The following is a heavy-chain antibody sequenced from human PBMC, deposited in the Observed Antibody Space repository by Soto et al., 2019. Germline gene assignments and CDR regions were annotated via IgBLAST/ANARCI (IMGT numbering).Heavy chain of an antibody. CDR1: GGSISSGGYY. CDR3: AREEGSSSWSTPYYYYGMDV. J-gene: IGHJ6*02. Sequence: SETLSLTCTVSGGSISSGGYYWSWIRQHPGKGLEWIGYIYYSGSTYYNPSLKSRVTISVDTSKNQFSLKLSSVTAADTAVYYCAREEGSSSWSTPYYYYGMDVWGQGXTVTVYS. D-gene: IGHD6-13*01. CDR2: IYYSGST. V-gene: IGHV4-31*03.